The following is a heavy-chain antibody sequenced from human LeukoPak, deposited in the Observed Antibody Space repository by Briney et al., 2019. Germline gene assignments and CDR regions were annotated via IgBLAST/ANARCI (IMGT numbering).Heavy chain of an antibody. V-gene: IGHV3-21*01. CDR1: GFTFSSYG. D-gene: IGHD5-18*01. CDR3: ARDGYDPYYYMDV. Sequence: GGSLRLSCAASGFTFSSYGMNWVRQAPGKGLEWVSSISSSSSYIYYADSVKGRFTIPRDNAKNSLYLQMNSLRAEDTAVYYCARDGYDPYYYMDVWGKGTTVTVSS. J-gene: IGHJ6*03. CDR2: ISSSSSYI.